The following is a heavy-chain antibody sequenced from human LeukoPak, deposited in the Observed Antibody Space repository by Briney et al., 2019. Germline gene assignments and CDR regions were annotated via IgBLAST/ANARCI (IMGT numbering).Heavy chain of an antibody. Sequence: PGGSLRLSCAASGFTLSGSAMHWVRQASGKGLEWVGLIRTKPNSYATAYAASVKGRFTISRDDSKNTAYLQMNSLKTEDTAVYYCARRWVTTNGLDWFDPWGQGTLVTVSS. J-gene: IGHJ5*02. CDR3: ARRWVTTNGLDWFDP. V-gene: IGHV3-73*01. D-gene: IGHD4-17*01. CDR1: GFTLSGSA. CDR2: IRTKPNSYAT.